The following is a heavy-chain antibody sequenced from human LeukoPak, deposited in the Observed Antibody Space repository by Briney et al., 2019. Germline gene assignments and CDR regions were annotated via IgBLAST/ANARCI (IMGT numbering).Heavy chain of an antibody. J-gene: IGHJ4*02. CDR1: GFTFRSYR. Sequence: GGSLRLSCAASGFTFRSYRMHWVRQAPGKGLVWVSRISSDGSSTNYADSVKGRFTISRDNAKNTLYLQMNNLRAEDTAVYYCARSQGHYDSSGYYWGQGTLVTVSS. CDR2: ISSDGSST. V-gene: IGHV3-74*01. CDR3: ARSQGHYDSSGYY. D-gene: IGHD3-22*01.